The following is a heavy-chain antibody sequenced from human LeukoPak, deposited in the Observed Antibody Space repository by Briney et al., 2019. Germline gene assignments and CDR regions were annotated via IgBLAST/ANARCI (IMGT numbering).Heavy chain of an antibody. CDR1: GYTFTSYD. V-gene: IGHV1-8*03. Sequence: ASVKVSCKASGYTFTSYDINWVRQATGQGLEWMGWMNPNSGNTGYAQKFQGRVTITRNTSISTAYMELSSLRSEDTAVYYCARGAAVTGANWFDPWGQGTLVTVSS. D-gene: IGHD4-17*01. CDR2: MNPNSGNT. J-gene: IGHJ5*02. CDR3: ARGAAVTGANWFDP.